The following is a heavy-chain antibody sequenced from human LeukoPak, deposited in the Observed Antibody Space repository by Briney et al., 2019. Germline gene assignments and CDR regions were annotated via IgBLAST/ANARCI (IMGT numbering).Heavy chain of an antibody. J-gene: IGHJ4*02. D-gene: IGHD2-15*01. CDR2: SGDSDGST. CDR3: AKGGCRGTCNPLAY. V-gene: IGHV3-23*01. CDR1: GFTFSGSG. Sequence: GGSLRLSCAASGFTFSGSGMSWVRQAPGKGLEWISSSGDSDGSTYHADSLKGRFTISRDNSKNTLYLQMNSLRAEDTAVYYCAKGGCRGTCNPLAYWGQGALVTVSP.